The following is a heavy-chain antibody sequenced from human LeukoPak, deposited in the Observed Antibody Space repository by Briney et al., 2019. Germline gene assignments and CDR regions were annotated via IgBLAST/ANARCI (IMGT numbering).Heavy chain of an antibody. CDR1: SGSIGSSSNY. CDR2: VYYSGGT. D-gene: IGHD1-20*01. Sequence: SETLSLTCTVSSGSIGSSSNYWGWIRQAPGKGLEWIGNVYYSGGTFYNPSLKSRVTISVDTSKNQFSLKLSSVTAPDTAVYYCAREGSITGTRDLDYWGQGTLVTVSS. J-gene: IGHJ4*02. V-gene: IGHV4-39*02. CDR3: AREGSITGTRDLDY.